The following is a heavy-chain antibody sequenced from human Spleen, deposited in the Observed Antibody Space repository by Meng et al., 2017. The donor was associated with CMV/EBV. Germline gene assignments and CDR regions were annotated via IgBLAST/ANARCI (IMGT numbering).Heavy chain of an antibody. Sequence: GESLKISCAASGFTFSSYWMSWVRQAPGKGLEWVANIKQDGSEKYYVDSVKGRFTISRDNAKNSLYLQMNSLRAEDTAVYYCARKEGLSDAFDIWGQGTMVTVSS. CDR3: ARKEGLSDAFDI. J-gene: IGHJ3*02. V-gene: IGHV3-7*01. CDR1: GFTFSSYW. CDR2: IKQDGSEK.